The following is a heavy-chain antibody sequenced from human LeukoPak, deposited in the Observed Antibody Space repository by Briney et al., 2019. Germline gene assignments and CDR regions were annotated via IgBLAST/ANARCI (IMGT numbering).Heavy chain of an antibody. Sequence: SETLSLTCTVSGGSISNSRYYWGWIRQPPGKGLEWIGSVYYSGSTSYNPSLKSRVTISVDTSKNEFSLKVNSVTAADTAVYYCARTNYYGSGSYYPDLWGQGTLVTVSS. J-gene: IGHJ5*02. CDR2: VYYSGST. CDR3: ARTNYYGSGSYYPDL. CDR1: GGSISNSRYY. D-gene: IGHD3-10*01. V-gene: IGHV4-39*01.